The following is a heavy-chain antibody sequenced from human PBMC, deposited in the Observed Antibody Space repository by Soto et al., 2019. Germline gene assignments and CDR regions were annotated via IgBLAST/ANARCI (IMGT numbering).Heavy chain of an antibody. CDR2: IKFDGSAK. D-gene: IGHD3-10*01. V-gene: IGHV3-7*01. Sequence: GGSLRLSCAASGFTFGSYSMSWIRQAPGKGLEWVASIKFDGSAKYYVDSVKGRFTISRDDAKDSLFLYMNSLRAEDTAVYYCARLLGDVTTLDYWGQGTLVTVPQ. J-gene: IGHJ4*02. CDR1: GFTFGSYS. CDR3: ARLLGDVTTLDY.